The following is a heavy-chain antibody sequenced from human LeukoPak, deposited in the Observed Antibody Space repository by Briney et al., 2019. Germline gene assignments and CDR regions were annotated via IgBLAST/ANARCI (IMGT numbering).Heavy chain of an antibody. CDR1: GYTLTELS. Sequence: GASVKVSCKVSGYTLTELSMHWVRQAPGKGLEWMGGFDPEDGETIYAQKFQGRVTITADKSTSTAYMELSSLRSEDTAVYYCARGRYQLLTVDYWGQGTLVTVSS. D-gene: IGHD2-2*01. CDR3: ARGRYQLLTVDY. J-gene: IGHJ4*02. V-gene: IGHV1-24*01. CDR2: FDPEDGET.